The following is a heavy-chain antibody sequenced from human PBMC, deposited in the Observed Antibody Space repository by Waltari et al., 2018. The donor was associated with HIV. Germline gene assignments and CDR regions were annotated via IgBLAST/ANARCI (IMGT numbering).Heavy chain of an antibody. CDR2: MNQRGST. V-gene: IGHV4-38-2*02. J-gene: IGHJ1*01. D-gene: IGHD6-13*01. CDR1: GYAIRSGDF. CDR3: ARAQDNTGGMAFQF. Sequence: QVQLQESGPGLLRPSDTLSLTCSVSGYAIRSGDFWGWHRRPPGKGLEWIGSMNQRGSTYQNPPLKKRTKMSMDLTKNRFSLNVTYVSAADTAIYYCARAQDNTGGMAFQFWGRGTLITVSS.